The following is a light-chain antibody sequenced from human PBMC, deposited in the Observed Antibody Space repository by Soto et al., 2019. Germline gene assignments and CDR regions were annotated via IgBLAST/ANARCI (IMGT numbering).Light chain of an antibody. CDR2: DVD. CDR3: SSYTGTLTVL. Sequence: QSALTQPASVSGSPGQSITISCTGTSSDVGGYNYVSWYQQHPDKAPKLIIYDVDNRPSGVSSRFSGSRSGKTASLTISGLQAEDEADYYCSSYTGTLTVLFGGGTNLTVL. J-gene: IGLJ2*01. CDR1: SSDVGGYNY. V-gene: IGLV2-14*01.